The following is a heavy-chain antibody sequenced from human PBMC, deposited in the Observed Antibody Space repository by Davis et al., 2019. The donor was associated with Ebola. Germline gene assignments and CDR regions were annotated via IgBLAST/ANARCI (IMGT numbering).Heavy chain of an antibody. J-gene: IGHJ6*04. CDR2: ISDDGSNK. CDR3: AKGSVTIFGVAPDYYGMDV. Sequence: GGSLRLSCAASGFTFSSRGMHWVRQAPGKGLEWVALISDDGSNKYYADSVKGRFTISRDNSKNTLYLQMNSLRAEDTAVYYCAKGSVTIFGVAPDYYGMDVWGKGTTVTVSS. D-gene: IGHD3-3*01. V-gene: IGHV3-30*18. CDR1: GFTFSSRG.